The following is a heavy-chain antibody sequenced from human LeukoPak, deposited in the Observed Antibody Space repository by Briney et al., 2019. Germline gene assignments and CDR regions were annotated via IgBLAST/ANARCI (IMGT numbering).Heavy chain of an antibody. CDR2: NSPHSDYI. D-gene: IGHD1-26*01. CDR1: GFTFTTYS. J-gene: IGHJ3*02. Sequence: GGSLRLSCAASGFTFTTYSMNWVRQAPGKGLEWVSSNSPHSDYIYYADSLKGRFTTSRDNAKNSLYLQMNSLRVEDTAVYYCARGHRGRYQRTDAFDIWGQGTVVTVSS. CDR3: ARGHRGRYQRTDAFDI. V-gene: IGHV3-21*01.